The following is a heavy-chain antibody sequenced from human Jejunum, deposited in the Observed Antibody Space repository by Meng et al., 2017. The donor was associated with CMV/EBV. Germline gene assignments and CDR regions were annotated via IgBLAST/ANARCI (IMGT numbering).Heavy chain of an antibody. CDR1: GFSVSDYT. J-gene: IGHJ4*02. D-gene: IGHD3-10*01. Sequence: AATGFSVSDYTRNVGRQGPGQGLEWVSTSTGSSSYISEADSEKCRCTITRDNAKNTLKLQMNSRRTEDTAIYYCARTMLRVARAFDSWGQGTLVTVSS. CDR3: ARTMLRVARAFDS. CDR2: STGSSSYI. V-gene: IGHV3-21*01.